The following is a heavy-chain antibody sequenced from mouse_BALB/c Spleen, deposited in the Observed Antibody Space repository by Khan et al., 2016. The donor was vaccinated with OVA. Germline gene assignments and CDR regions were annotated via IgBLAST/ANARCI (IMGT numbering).Heavy chain of an antibody. CDR3: ARGLNYYGSWFAY. D-gene: IGHD1-1*01. Sequence: QIQLVQSGPELKKPGETVKISCKASGYTFTNFGMNWVKQAPGKALKWMGWINTSTGEPTYADDFKGRFAFSSETSASTAYLQINNLKNEDMATYFCARGLNYYGSWFAYWGQGTLVTVSA. V-gene: IGHV9-1*02. CDR2: INTSTGEP. J-gene: IGHJ3*01. CDR1: GYTFTNFG.